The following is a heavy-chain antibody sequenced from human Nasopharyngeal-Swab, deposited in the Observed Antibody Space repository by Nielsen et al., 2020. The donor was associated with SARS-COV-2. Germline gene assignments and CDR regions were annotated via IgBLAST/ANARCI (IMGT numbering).Heavy chain of an antibody. CDR2: ISGSGGST. J-gene: IGHJ4*02. V-gene: IGHV3-23*01. CDR3: AKDLGVESPLWFDY. D-gene: IGHD4-23*01. CDR1: GFTFSSYA. Sequence: WGSLRLSCTASGFTFSSYAMSWVRQAQGKGLGWVSEISGSGGSTYYAESVKGRFTISRDNSKNTLYLQMSSLRAEDTAIYYCAKDLGVESPLWFDYWGQGTLLTVSP.